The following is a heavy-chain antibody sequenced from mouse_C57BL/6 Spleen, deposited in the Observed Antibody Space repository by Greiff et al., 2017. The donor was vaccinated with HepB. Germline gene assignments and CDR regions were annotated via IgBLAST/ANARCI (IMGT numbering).Heavy chain of an antibody. CDR2: IYYSGTI. J-gene: IGHJ2*01. D-gene: IGHD1-2*01. Sequence: DVKLQESGPGLVKPSQTVFLTCTVTGISITTGNYRWSWIRQFPGNKLEWIGYIYYSGTITYNPSLTSRTTITRDTPKNQFFLEMNSLTAEDTATYYCARDHYDDYFDYWGQGTTLTVSS. CDR3: ARDHYDDYFDY. CDR1: GISITTGNYR. V-gene: IGHV3-5*01.